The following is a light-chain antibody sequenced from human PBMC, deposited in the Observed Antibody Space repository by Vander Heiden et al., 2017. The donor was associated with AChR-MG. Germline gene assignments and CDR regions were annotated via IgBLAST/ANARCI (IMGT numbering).Light chain of an antibody. CDR2: QQN. CDR1: KLGDKY. CDR3: QAWDSNTVV. Sequence: SYELTQPPSVSVSPGQTASITCPGAKLGDKYPSWYQQKPGQSPVMVIYQQNKRPSGIPERFSGSNSGNTATLTISGTQPMDEADYYCQAWDSNTVVFGGGTSLTVL. J-gene: IGLJ2*01. V-gene: IGLV3-1*01.